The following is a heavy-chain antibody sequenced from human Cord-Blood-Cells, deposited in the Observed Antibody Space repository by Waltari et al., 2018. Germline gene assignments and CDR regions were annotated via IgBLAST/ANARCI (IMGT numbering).Heavy chain of an antibody. V-gene: IGHV4-4*02. CDR1: GGSISSSNW. CDR3: ASLVDYYDSSGYSDAFDI. Sequence: QLQLQESGPGLVKPSGTLSLTCAVSGGSISSSNWWSWVRQPPGKGLEWIGEIYHSGSTNYNPSLKSRVTISVDKSKNQFALKLSSVTAADTAVYYCASLVDYYDSSGYSDAFDIWGQGTMVTVSS. CDR2: IYHSGST. J-gene: IGHJ3*02. D-gene: IGHD3-22*01.